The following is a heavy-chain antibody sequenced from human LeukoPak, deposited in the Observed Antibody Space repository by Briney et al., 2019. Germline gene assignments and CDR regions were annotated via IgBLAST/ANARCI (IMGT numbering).Heavy chain of an antibody. D-gene: IGHD5-18*01. CDR3: ASLIRGYSYGPFDY. CDR1: GGSISSYY. J-gene: IGHJ4*02. CDR2: IYYSGTT. Sequence: SETLSLTCTVSGGSISSYYWSWIRQPPGKGLEWIGYIYYSGTTNYNPSLKSRITISVDTSKNQLSLKLSSVTAADTAVYYCASLIRGYSYGPFDYWGQGTLVTVSS. V-gene: IGHV4-59*08.